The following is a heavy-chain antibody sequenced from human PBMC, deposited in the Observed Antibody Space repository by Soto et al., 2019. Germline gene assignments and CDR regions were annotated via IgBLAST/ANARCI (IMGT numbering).Heavy chain of an antibody. J-gene: IGHJ4*02. D-gene: IGHD3-10*01. Sequence: QVQLQQWGAGLLKPSETLSLTCAVYGGSFSGYYWSWIRQPPGKGLEWIGEINHSGSTNYNPSLKSRVTISVDTSKNQFSLKLSSVTAADTAVYYCAAENGSGSNFDYWGQGTLVTVSS. V-gene: IGHV4-34*01. CDR2: INHSGST. CDR1: GGSFSGYY. CDR3: AAENGSGSNFDY.